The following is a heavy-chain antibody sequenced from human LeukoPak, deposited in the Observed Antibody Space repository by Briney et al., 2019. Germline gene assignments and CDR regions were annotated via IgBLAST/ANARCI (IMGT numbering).Heavy chain of an antibody. CDR3: ARDMGYCSSTSCYYAFDY. D-gene: IGHD2-2*01. CDR2: INPNSGGT. Sequence: ASVKVSCKASGYTFTGYYMHWVRQAPGQGLEWMGWINPNSGGTNYAKKFQGRVTMTRDTSISTAYMELSRLRSDDTAVYYCARDMGYCSSTSCYYAFDYWGQGTLVTVYS. V-gene: IGHV1-2*02. J-gene: IGHJ4*02. CDR1: GYTFTGYY.